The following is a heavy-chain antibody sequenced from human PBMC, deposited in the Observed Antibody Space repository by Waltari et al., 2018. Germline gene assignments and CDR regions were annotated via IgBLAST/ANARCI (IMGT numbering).Heavy chain of an antibody. V-gene: IGHV3-48*03. Sequence: EVQLVESGGGLVQPGGSLRLSCAASGFPFSSYEMTWVRQAPGKGLEWVSYISSSGSTIYYADSVKGRFTISRDNAKNSLYLQMNSLRAEDTAVYYCASNGGLRYFDWGVDYWGQGTLVTVSS. D-gene: IGHD3-9*01. CDR2: ISSSGSTI. J-gene: IGHJ4*02. CDR3: ASNGGLRYFDWGVDY. CDR1: GFPFSSYE.